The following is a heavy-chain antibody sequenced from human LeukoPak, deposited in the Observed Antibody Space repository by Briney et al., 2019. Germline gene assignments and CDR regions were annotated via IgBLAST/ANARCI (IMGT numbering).Heavy chain of an antibody. Sequence: SETLSLTCTVSGGSISSYYWSWIRQPPGKGLEWIGYIYYSGSTNYNPSLKSRVTISVDTSKNQFSLKLSSVTAAGTAVYYCATEQVSGSAWGFDYWGQGSLVTVSS. V-gene: IGHV4-59*01. J-gene: IGHJ4*02. CDR2: IYYSGST. D-gene: IGHD6-19*01. CDR1: GGSISSYY. CDR3: ATEQVSGSAWGFDY.